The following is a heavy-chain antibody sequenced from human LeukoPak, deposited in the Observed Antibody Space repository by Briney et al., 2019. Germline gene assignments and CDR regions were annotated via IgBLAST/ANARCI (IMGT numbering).Heavy chain of an antibody. J-gene: IGHJ4*02. CDR3: ARHGYTASHFFLDY. Sequence: PSETLSLICTVPTGSINSYYWGWVRQPAGRGLEWIGRIYATGHADYDPSLQSRVTMSVDTSQKQFSLNLKSVTAADTATYFCARHGYTASHFFLDYWSQGTPVTVSS. V-gene: IGHV4-4*07. CDR1: TGSINSYY. D-gene: IGHD5-18*01. CDR2: IYATGHA.